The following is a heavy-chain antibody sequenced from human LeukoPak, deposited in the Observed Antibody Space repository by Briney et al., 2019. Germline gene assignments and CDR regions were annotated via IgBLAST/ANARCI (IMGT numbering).Heavy chain of an antibody. D-gene: IGHD6-13*01. Sequence: PGGSLRLSCAASGFTFSSSVMSWVRQAPGKGLEWVSSIGGRGGSRYRADSVKGRFTISRDNSKSTLYLQMNSLRAEDTAVYYCAKREQQLDYFDYWGQGTLVTVSS. CDR3: AKREQQLDYFDY. CDR1: GFTFSSSV. V-gene: IGHV3-23*01. CDR2: IGGRGGSR. J-gene: IGHJ4*02.